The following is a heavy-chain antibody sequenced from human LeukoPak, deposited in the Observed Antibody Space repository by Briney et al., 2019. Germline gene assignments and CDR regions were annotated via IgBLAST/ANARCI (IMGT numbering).Heavy chain of an antibody. V-gene: IGHV4-59*01. CDR3: VRGHSILGVEARFDP. D-gene: IGHD3-3*01. J-gene: IGHJ5*02. CDR1: GDSLSNYY. CDR2: IFHSGYT. Sequence: SETLSLTCSVSGDSLSNYYWNWIRQPPGKRLEWIGLIFHSGYTTYNPSLQTRVTMSIDTSKNEFSLTLTSVTTADTAVYYCVRGHSILGVEARFDPWGQGALVTVSS.